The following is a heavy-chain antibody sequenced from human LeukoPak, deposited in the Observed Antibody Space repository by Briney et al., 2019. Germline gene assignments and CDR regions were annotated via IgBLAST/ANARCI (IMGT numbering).Heavy chain of an antibody. V-gene: IGHV1-18*01. Sequence: ASVKVSCKASGYTFTSYGISWVRQAPGQGLEWMGWISACNGNTNYAQKLQGRVTMTTDTSTSTAYMELRSLRSDDTAVYYCARSSGDYGYYYYYGMDVWGQGTTVTVSS. CDR2: ISACNGNT. CDR1: GYTFTSYG. CDR3: ARSSGDYGYYYYYGMDV. J-gene: IGHJ6*02. D-gene: IGHD4-17*01.